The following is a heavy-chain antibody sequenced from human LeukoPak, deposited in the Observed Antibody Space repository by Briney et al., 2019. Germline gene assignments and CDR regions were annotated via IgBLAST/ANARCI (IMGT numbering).Heavy chain of an antibody. J-gene: IGHJ5*02. CDR2: ISGSGGST. V-gene: IGHV3-23*01. Sequence: GGSLRLSCAASGFTFSSYAMSWVRQAPGKGLEWVSAISGSGGSTYYADSVKGRFTISRDNSKNTLYLQMNSLRAEDTAVYYCAKGGINIMATMVGRAGFDPWGQGTLVTVSS. D-gene: IGHD5-12*01. CDR1: GFTFSSYA. CDR3: AKGGINIMATMVGRAGFDP.